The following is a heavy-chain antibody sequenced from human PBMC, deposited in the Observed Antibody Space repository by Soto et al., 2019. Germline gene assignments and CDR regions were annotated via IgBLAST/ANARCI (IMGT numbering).Heavy chain of an antibody. CDR3: ARDIVAGTRRVPSWFDP. CDR1: GFTFSSYS. Sequence: HPGGSLRLSCAASGFTFSSYSMNWVRQAPGKGLEWVSYISSSSSTIYYADSVKGRFTISRDNAKNSLYLQMNSLRDEDTAVYYCARDIVAGTRRVPSWFDPWGQGTLVTVSS. CDR2: ISSSSSTI. J-gene: IGHJ5*02. D-gene: IGHD6-19*01. V-gene: IGHV3-48*02.